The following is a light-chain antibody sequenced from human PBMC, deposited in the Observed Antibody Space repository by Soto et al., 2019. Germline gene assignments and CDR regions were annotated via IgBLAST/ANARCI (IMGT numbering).Light chain of an antibody. J-gene: IGLJ3*02. Sequence: QSALTQPPSASGSPGQSVTISCTGTSSDVGGYNYVSWYQQHPGKAPKLMIYEVSKRPSGVPDRFSGSKSGNTASLTVSGLQAEDEADYFCCSYTASDIWVFGGGTKLTVL. CDR3: CSYTASDIWV. V-gene: IGLV2-8*01. CDR1: SSDVGGYNY. CDR2: EVS.